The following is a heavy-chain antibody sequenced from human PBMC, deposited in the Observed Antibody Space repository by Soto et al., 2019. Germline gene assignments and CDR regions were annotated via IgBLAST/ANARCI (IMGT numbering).Heavy chain of an antibody. Sequence: QLQLQESGPGLVKPSETLSLTCSVSGDSINSGDYYWTWMRQAPGKGLQWVGHVSFSRSTNYNPSLKSRVPISLDTSKNQFSLKLRSVTAGDTAVYYCARVPVDTYMIYWSDPWGQGTLVTVSS. V-gene: IGHV4-61*08. CDR1: GDSINSGDYY. CDR3: ARVPVDTYMIYWSDP. J-gene: IGHJ5*02. CDR2: VSFSRST. D-gene: IGHD5-18*01.